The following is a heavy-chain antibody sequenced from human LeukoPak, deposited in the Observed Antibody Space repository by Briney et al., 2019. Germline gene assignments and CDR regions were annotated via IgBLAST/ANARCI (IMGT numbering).Heavy chain of an antibody. V-gene: IGHV4-34*01. J-gene: IGHJ4*02. Sequence: SSETLSLNCAVYVGSFSGYYWSWIRQPPGQGLEWIGEINHSGNTNYNPSLKSRVTISVDTSKNQFSLKLSSLTAADTAVYYCARDQGGLWGQGTLVTVST. CDR2: INHSGNT. CDR1: VGSFSGYY. D-gene: IGHD3-16*01. CDR3: ARDQGGL.